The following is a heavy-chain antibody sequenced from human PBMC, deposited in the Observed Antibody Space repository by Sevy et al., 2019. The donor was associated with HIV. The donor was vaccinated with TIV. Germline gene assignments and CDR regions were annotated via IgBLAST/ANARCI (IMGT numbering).Heavy chain of an antibody. CDR1: GFTFSSYA. CDR3: AKDLGEGNDFWSGYYGY. CDR2: ISGSGGST. D-gene: IGHD3-3*01. Sequence: GGSLRLSCAASGFTFSSYAMSWVRQAPGKGLEWVSAISGSGGSTYYADSVKGRFTIFRDNTNNTRYMQMNSLRAEDTAVYYCAKDLGEGNDFWSGYYGYWGQGTLVTVSS. V-gene: IGHV3-23*01. J-gene: IGHJ4*02.